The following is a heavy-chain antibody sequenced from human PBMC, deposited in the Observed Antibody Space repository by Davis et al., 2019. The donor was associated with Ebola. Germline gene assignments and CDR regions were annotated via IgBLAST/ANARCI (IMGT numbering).Heavy chain of an antibody. J-gene: IGHJ4*02. CDR2: IKQDGSEK. Sequence: PGGSLRLSCVASGFTFSNYWMSWVRQAPGKGLEWVANIKQDGSEKYYVDSVKGRFTISRDNAKNSLYLQMNSLRAEDTAVYYCAREGEGEYSSGWYYFDYWGQGTLVTVSS. D-gene: IGHD6-19*01. CDR1: GFTFSNYW. CDR3: AREGEGEYSSGWYYFDY. V-gene: IGHV3-7*01.